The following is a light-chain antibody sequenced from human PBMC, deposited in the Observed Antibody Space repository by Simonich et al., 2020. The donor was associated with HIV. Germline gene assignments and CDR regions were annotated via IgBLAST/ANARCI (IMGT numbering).Light chain of an antibody. CDR1: QGISNS. CDR3: QQYYSTPRT. Sequence: DIQMTQSPSSLSASVVDRVTLTCRASQGISNSLAWYQQKPGKAPKLLLYEASRLESGVPSRFSGSGSGTDYTLTISSLQPEDFATYYCQQYYSTPRTFGQGTKVEIK. CDR2: EAS. J-gene: IGKJ1*01. V-gene: IGKV1-NL1*01.